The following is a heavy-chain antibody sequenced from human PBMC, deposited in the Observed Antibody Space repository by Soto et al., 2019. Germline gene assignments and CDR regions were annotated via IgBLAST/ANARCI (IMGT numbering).Heavy chain of an antibody. V-gene: IGHV3-30*04. CDR2: ITFVGNRE. CDR1: GGTISGYA. CDR3: ARDDYGATYNWFDP. Sequence: PGGSLRLSCAASGGTISGYAMHWVRQAPGKGLEWVAHITFVGNREFYADSVRGRFFVSRDNSINTLYLQMNSLRVEDTAVYFCARDDYGATYNWFDPWGQGALVTVSS. D-gene: IGHD3-16*01. J-gene: IGHJ5*02.